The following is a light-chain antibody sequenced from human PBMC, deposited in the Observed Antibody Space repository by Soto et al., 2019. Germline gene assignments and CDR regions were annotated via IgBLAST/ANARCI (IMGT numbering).Light chain of an antibody. CDR3: QQYDSSRT. CDR2: GAS. V-gene: IGKV3-15*01. J-gene: IGKJ1*01. CDR1: QSVSSN. Sequence: EVVVTQSPATLSVSPGERATLSCRASQSVSSNLAWYQQKPGQAPRLLIYGASTRATGIPARFSGSGSGTEFTLTISSLQSEDFAVYYCQQYDSSRTFGQGTKVDI.